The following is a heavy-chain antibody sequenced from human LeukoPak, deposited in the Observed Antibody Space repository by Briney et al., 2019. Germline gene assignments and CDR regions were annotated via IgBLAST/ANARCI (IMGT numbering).Heavy chain of an antibody. Sequence: ASVKVSCKASGYTFTGYYMHWVRQAPGQGLEWMGWINPNSGGTNYAQKFQGRVTMTRDTSISTAYMELSRLRSDDTAVNYCARVVYAINNWFDPWGQGTLVTVSS. CDR3: ARVVYAINNWFDP. D-gene: IGHD2-8*01. CDR2: INPNSGGT. CDR1: GYTFTGYY. J-gene: IGHJ5*02. V-gene: IGHV1-2*02.